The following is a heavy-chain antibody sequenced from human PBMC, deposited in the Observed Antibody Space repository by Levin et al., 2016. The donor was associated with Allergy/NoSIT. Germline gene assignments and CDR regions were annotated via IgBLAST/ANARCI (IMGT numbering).Heavy chain of an antibody. Sequence: WVRQAPGQRLEWMGWSNAGNGNTKYSQEFQGRVTITRDTSASTAYMELSSLRSEDMAVYYCARDPSREPAYYDILTGPGIYWGQGTLVTVSS. CDR2: SNAGNGNT. CDR3: ARDPSREPAYYDILTGPGIY. D-gene: IGHD3-9*01. V-gene: IGHV1-3*02. J-gene: IGHJ4*02.